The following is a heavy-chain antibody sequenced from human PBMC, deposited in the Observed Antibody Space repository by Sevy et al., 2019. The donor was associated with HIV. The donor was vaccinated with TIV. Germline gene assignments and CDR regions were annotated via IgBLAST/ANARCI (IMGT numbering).Heavy chain of an antibody. CDR3: ARGGDFNDRSAKRDFDY. J-gene: IGHJ4*02. Sequence: GGSLRLSCAASGFTFSNYGMHWVRQAPGKGLEWAAVIWNDGSNKYYADSVKRRFTISRDNSKNTLYLQMNSLRVEDTAVYFCARGGDFNDRSAKRDFDYWGQGTLVTVSS. D-gene: IGHD3-22*01. CDR1: GFTFSNYG. V-gene: IGHV3-33*01. CDR2: IWNDGSNK.